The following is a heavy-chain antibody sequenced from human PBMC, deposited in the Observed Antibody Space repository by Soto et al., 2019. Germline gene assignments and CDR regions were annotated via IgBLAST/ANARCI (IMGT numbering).Heavy chain of an antibody. CDR3: ARGIGGYYHYGMDV. Sequence: PGGSLRLSCAASGFTFSDHYMDWVRQAPGKGLEWVGRTRNKANSYTTEYAASVKGRFTISRDDSKNSLYLQMNSLKTEDTAVYYRARGIGGYYHYGMDVWGQGTTVTVSS. CDR2: TRNKANSYTT. CDR1: GFTFSDHY. J-gene: IGHJ6*02. D-gene: IGHD2-15*01. V-gene: IGHV3-72*01.